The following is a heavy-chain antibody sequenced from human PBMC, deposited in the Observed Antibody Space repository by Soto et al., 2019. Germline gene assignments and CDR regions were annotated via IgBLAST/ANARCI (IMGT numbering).Heavy chain of an antibody. V-gene: IGHV5-51*01. CDR1: GYSFTNFW. J-gene: IGHJ6*04. CDR2: VNPGDSNA. D-gene: IGHD4-4*01. CDR3: PTLFSNPLSDYYHGMDV. Sequence: GESLKISCKGSGYSFTNFWIGWERQMPGKALEWMGIVNPGDSNARYSPSFQGQVNMSADRSISTAYLQWSSLKASDTDIYHCPTLFSNPLSDYYHGMDVWGLGNTGTSSS.